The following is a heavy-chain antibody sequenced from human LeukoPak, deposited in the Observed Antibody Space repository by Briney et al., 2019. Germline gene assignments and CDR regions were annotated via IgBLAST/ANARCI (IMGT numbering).Heavy chain of an antibody. CDR1: GYSFVNYW. D-gene: IGHD2-2*01. Sequence: GESLKISCKASGYSFVNYWIGWVRQMPGKGLQWMGNIYPGDSDTRYSPSFQGQVTISADKSITTAYLHWTSLTASDAGTYYCATESVPSAIRSSYNNMNVWGKGTTVTVSS. J-gene: IGHJ6*03. V-gene: IGHV5-51*01. CDR3: ATESVPSAIRSSYNNMNV. CDR2: IYPGDSDT.